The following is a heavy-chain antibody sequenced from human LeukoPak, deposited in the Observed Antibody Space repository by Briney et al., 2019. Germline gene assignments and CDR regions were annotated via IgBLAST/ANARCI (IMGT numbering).Heavy chain of an antibody. CDR3: ARIHEPGIAVAALDY. V-gene: IGHV1-18*01. CDR1: GYTFTSYG. Sequence: ASVKVSCTASGYTFTSYGISWVRQAPGQGVEWMGWISAYNGNTNYAQKLQGRVTMTTDTSTSTAYMELRSLRSDDTAVYYCARIHEPGIAVAALDYWGQGTLVTVSS. CDR2: ISAYNGNT. J-gene: IGHJ4*02. D-gene: IGHD6-19*01.